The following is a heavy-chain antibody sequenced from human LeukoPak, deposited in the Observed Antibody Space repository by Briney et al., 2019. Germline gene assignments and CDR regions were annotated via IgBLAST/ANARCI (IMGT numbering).Heavy chain of an antibody. V-gene: IGHV1-18*01. J-gene: IGHJ5*02. CDR2: ISTNNGKT. CDR1: GYTFSSYG. CDR3: TRGAVADPYNWFDP. Sequence: GASVKVSCKSSGYTFSSYGINWVRQAPGQGLEWMGWISTNNGKTNYAQKLQGRVTMTTDKSTSTAYMELRSLRSDDTAVYYCTRGAVADPYNWFDPWGQGTRVTVSS. D-gene: IGHD6-13*01.